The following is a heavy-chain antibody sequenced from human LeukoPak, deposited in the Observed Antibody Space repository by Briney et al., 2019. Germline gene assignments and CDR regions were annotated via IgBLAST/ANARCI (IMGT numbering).Heavy chain of an antibody. CDR1: GFTFSSYS. D-gene: IGHD6-25*01. CDR2: ISSSSSYI. J-gene: IGHJ4*02. CDR3: ARVRSGDYFDY. Sequence: GGSLRLSCAASGFTFSSYSMNWVRQAPGKGLEWVSSISSSSSYIYYADSVKGRFTISRDKAKNSLYLQMNSLRAEDTAVYYCARVRSGDYFDYWGQGTLVTVSS. V-gene: IGHV3-21*01.